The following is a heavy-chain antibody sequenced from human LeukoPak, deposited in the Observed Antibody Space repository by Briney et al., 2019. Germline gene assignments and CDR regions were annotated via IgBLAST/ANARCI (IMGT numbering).Heavy chain of an antibody. CDR3: ARGRRTTVTTRGWFDP. V-gene: IGHV1-18*01. CDR2: ISAYNGNT. Sequence: ASVEVSCKASGYTFTSYGISWVRQAPGQGLEWMGWISAYNGNTNYAQKLQGRVTMTTDTSTSTAYMELRSLRSDDTAVYYCARGRRTTVTTRGWFDPWGQGTLVAVSS. J-gene: IGHJ5*02. D-gene: IGHD4-17*01. CDR1: GYTFTSYG.